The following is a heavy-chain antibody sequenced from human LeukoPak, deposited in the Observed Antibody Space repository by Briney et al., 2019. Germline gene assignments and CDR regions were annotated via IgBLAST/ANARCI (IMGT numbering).Heavy chain of an antibody. J-gene: IGHJ4*02. CDR3: ARLMAPVGKRSTPFNY. Sequence: GASVKVSCKASGYTFTSYAMHWVRQAPGQRLEWMGWINAGNGNTKYSQEFQGRVTITRDTSASAVYMELSSLRSDDTAIYYCARLMAPVGKRSTPFNYWGQGTLVTVSS. D-gene: IGHD1-1*01. CDR2: INAGNGNT. CDR1: GYTFTSYA. V-gene: IGHV1-3*01.